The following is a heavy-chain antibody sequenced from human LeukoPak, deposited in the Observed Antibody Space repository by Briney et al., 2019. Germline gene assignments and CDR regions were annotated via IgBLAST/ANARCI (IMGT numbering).Heavy chain of an antibody. D-gene: IGHD2-21*01. CDR1: GYTFTKYV. V-gene: IGHV1-3*01. CDR3: ARDDCGDTCYPGGY. Sequence: GASVKVSCKASGYTFTKYVVHWVRQAPGQRPEWMGWINAGNGHTQYSPNFQCRVTNTRDTSASTAYMELSSLTSEDTALYYCARDDCGDTCYPGGYWGQGTLVTVSS. CDR2: INAGNGHT. J-gene: IGHJ4*02.